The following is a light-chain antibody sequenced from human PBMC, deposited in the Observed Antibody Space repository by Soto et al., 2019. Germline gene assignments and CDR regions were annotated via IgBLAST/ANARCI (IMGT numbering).Light chain of an antibody. J-gene: IGLJ1*01. V-gene: IGLV2-14*01. Sequence: QSVLTQPASVSGSPGQSITTSCSGTNSDVGDYNLVSWYQQRPGEAPKLVIFDVSNRPSGVSDRFSGSKSGNTASLTISGLQAEDEGDYFCCSYSTDTTLYVFGSGTKVTVL. CDR1: NSDVGDYNL. CDR3: CSYSTDTTLYV. CDR2: DVS.